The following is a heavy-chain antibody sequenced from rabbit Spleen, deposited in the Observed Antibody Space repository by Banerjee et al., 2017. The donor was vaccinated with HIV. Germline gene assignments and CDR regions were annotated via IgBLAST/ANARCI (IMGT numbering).Heavy chain of an antibody. J-gene: IGHJ6*01. CDR1: GFSFSNKAV. D-gene: IGHD1-1*01. CDR3: ARDTSSSFSSYGMDL. CDR2: INAVTGKA. Sequence: QEHLVESGGGLVRPEGSLKLSCTVCGFSFSNKAVMCWVRQAPGKGLQWIACINAVTGKAVYATWAKGRFTFSKASSTAVTLQMTSLTAADTATYFCARDTSSSFSSYGMDLWGQGTLVTVS. V-gene: IGHV1S45*01.